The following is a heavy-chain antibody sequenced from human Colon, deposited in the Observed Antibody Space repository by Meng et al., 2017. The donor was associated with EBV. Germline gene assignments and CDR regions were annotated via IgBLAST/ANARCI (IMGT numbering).Heavy chain of an antibody. J-gene: IGHJ2*01. V-gene: IGHV4-30-4*01. CDR2: IYYGRST. CDR3: ARVGWRQWSFDL. D-gene: IGHD5-18*01. CDR1: GSSISSGEYY. Sequence: PLQAAGQGKVTPSPTLSLSSTACGSSISSGEYYLSWIPQPPGEGMELIDHIYYGRSTSYNSYLKIRVTISVATSTTQFSLKLRSVTAADTAVYYCARVGWRQWSFDLWGRGTLVTVSS.